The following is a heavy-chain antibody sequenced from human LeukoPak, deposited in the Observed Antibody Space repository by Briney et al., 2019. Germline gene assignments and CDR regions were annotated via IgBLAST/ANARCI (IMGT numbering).Heavy chain of an antibody. D-gene: IGHD5-18*01. CDR2: IYYSGST. V-gene: IGHV4-30-4*01. Sequence: SETLSLTCTVSGGSISSGDYYWSWIRQPPGTGLEWIGYIYYSGSTYYNPSLKSRVTISVDTSKNQFSLKLSSVTAADTAVYYCARVLDTAFPDYWGQGTLVTVSS. CDR1: GGSISSGDYY. J-gene: IGHJ4*02. CDR3: ARVLDTAFPDY.